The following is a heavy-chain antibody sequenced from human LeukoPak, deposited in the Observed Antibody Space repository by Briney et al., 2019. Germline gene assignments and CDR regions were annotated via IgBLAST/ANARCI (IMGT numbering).Heavy chain of an antibody. CDR1: GGSISSGDYY. D-gene: IGHD3-22*01. V-gene: IGHV4-30-4*01. J-gene: IGHJ5*02. CDR2: MYYSGST. CDR3: ARPYYYDSRIDP. Sequence: SETLSLTCTVSGGSISSGDYYWSWIRQPPGKGLEWIAYMYYSGSTYYNPSLKSRVTMSADTSKNQLSLKLSSVTAADTAVYYCARPYYYDSRIDPWGQGTLAIVSS.